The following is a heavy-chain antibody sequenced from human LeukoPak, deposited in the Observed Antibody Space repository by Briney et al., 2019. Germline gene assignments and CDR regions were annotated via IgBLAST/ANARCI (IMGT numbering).Heavy chain of an antibody. Sequence: PSETLSLTCTVSGGSISSGDYYWSWIRQPPGKGLEWIGYIYYSGSTYYNPSLKSRVTISVDTSKNQFSLKLSSVTAADTAVYYCASNIAVAGKGPIQHWGQGTLVTVSS. V-gene: IGHV4-30-4*01. D-gene: IGHD6-19*01. CDR1: GGSISSGDYY. CDR2: IYYSGST. J-gene: IGHJ1*01. CDR3: ASNIAVAGKGPIQH.